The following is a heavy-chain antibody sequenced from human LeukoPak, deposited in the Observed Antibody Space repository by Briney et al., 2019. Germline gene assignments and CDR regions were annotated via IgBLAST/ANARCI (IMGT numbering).Heavy chain of an antibody. CDR3: AKVPQYCDWLAPADY. V-gene: IGHV3-23*01. Sequence: GGSLRLSCAASGFPFSSYAMNWLRQAPGKGLEWVAVISGSGGHTYYADSVKGRFTISRDNSKNTLYLQTHSLRAEDTAVYYCAKVPQYCDWLAPADYWGQGTLVTVSS. CDR2: ISGSGGHT. CDR1: GFPFSSYA. J-gene: IGHJ4*02. D-gene: IGHD3-9*01.